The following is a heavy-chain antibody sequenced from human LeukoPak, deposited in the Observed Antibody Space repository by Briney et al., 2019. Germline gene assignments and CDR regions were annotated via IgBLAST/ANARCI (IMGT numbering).Heavy chain of an antibody. CDR3: ARERYSSSWYANWFDP. CDR2: IYYSGST. Sequence: GSLRLSCAASGFTFSSYWMSWVRQAPGKGLEWIGYIYYSGSTNYNPSLKSRVTISVDTSKNQFSLKLSSVTAADTAVYYCARERYSSSWYANWFDPWGQGTLVTVSS. V-gene: IGHV4-59*01. J-gene: IGHJ5*02. D-gene: IGHD6-13*01. CDR1: GFTFSSYW.